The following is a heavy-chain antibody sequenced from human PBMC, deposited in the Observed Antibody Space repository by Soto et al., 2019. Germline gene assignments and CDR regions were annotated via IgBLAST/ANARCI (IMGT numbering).Heavy chain of an antibody. Sequence: QVQLVQSGAEVKKPGSSVKVSCNASGGTFSTYSVSWVRQAPGQGLEWMGGIIPIFRTANYAQKFQGRVTVTGDESTSTAYMELSSLRSEDTAVYYCARRYCISTSCHYYGMDVWGQGTTVTVSS. CDR1: GGTFSTYS. V-gene: IGHV1-69*12. CDR3: ARRYCISTSCHYYGMDV. CDR2: IIPIFRTA. J-gene: IGHJ6*02. D-gene: IGHD2-2*01.